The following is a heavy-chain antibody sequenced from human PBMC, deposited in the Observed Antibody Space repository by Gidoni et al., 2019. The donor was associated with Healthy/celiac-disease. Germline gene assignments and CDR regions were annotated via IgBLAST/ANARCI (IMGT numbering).Heavy chain of an antibody. J-gene: IGHJ4*02. D-gene: IGHD3-3*01. CDR3: AREYYDFWSGYIPFDY. V-gene: IGHV3-7*01. Sequence: EVQLVEAGGGVVKPGGSRRRSCAASGFTFSSYWMSWVRQDPGKGLEWVANIKQDGSEKYYVDSVKGRFTISRDNAKNSLYLQMNSLRAEDTAVYYCAREYYDFWSGYIPFDYWGQGTLVTVSS. CDR2: IKQDGSEK. CDR1: GFTFSSYW.